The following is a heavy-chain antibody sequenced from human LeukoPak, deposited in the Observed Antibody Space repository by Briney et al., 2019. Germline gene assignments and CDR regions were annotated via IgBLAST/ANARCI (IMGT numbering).Heavy chain of an antibody. J-gene: IGHJ6*03. CDR1: GYSFTSYW. CDR3: ARLSGPLYYYYCYMDV. Sequence: GESLKISCKGSGYSFTSYWIGWVRQMPGKGLEWMGIIYPGDSDTRYSPSFQGQVTISADKSISTAYLQWSSLKASDTAMYYCARLSGPLYYYYCYMDVWGKGTTVTVSS. V-gene: IGHV5-51*01. CDR2: IYPGDSDT. D-gene: IGHD3-3*01.